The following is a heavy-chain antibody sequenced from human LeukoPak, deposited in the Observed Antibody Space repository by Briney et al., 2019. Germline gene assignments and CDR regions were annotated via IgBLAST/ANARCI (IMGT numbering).Heavy chain of an antibody. J-gene: IGHJ4*02. V-gene: IGHV4-39*01. CDR2: IYYSGST. Sequence: PSETLSLTCTVSGGSISSSIYYWGWIRQPPGKGLEWIGSIYYSGSTYYNPSLKSRVTISVDTSKNQFSLKLSSVTAADTAVYYCASRATMVRGVMFDYWGQGTLVTVSS. D-gene: IGHD3-10*01. CDR1: GGSISSSIYY. CDR3: ASRATMVRGVMFDY.